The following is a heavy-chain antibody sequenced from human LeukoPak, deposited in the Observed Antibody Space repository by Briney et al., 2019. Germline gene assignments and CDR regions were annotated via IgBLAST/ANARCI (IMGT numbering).Heavy chain of an antibody. CDR2: IYNSGST. D-gene: IGHD6-19*01. CDR1: GDSFSYFY. Sequence: PSETLSLTCTVSGDSFSYFYWSWIRQPPGKGLEWIGYIYNSGSTNYNPSLKSRVTISLDTSKNQFSLKLSSVTAADTAVYYCARASWLVLDYWGQGTLVTVSS. CDR3: ARASWLVLDY. V-gene: IGHV4-59*12. J-gene: IGHJ4*02.